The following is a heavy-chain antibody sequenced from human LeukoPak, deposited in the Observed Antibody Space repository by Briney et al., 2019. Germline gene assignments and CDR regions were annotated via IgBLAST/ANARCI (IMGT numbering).Heavy chain of an antibody. Sequence: GASVKVSCKASGYTFTGYYMHWVRQAPGQGLEWMGWINPNSGGTNYAQKFQGRVTMTRDTSISTAYMELSRLRSDDTAVYYCARDTGRGVLRYFDWSGDNWFDPWGQGTLVTVSS. CDR1: GYTFTGYY. J-gene: IGHJ5*02. D-gene: IGHD3-9*01. CDR3: ARDTGRGVLRYFDWSGDNWFDP. V-gene: IGHV1-2*02. CDR2: INPNSGGT.